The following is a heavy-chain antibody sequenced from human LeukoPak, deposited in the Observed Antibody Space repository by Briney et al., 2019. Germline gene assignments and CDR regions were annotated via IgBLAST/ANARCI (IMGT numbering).Heavy chain of an antibody. V-gene: IGHV3-30-3*01. CDR3: ARDVAVAGQRYYFDY. J-gene: IGHJ4*02. CDR2: ISYDGSNK. Sequence: GGSLRLSCAASGFTFSSYAMHWVRQAPGKGLEWVAVISYDGSNKYYADSVKGRFTISRDNSKNTLYLQMNSLRAEDTAIYYCARDVAVAGQRYYFDYWGQGTLVTVSS. CDR1: GFTFSSYA. D-gene: IGHD6-19*01.